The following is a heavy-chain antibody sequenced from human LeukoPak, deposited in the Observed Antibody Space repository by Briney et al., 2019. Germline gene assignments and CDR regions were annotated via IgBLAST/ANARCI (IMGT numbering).Heavy chain of an antibody. V-gene: IGHV4-31*03. Sequence: SETLSLTCTVSGGSISSGGYYWSWIRQHPGKGLEWIGYIYYSGSTYYNPSLKSRVTISVDTSKNLFSLKLSSVTAADTAVYYCARGSELRAKYYDYVWGSYRYNWFDPWGQGTLVTVSS. CDR3: ARGSELRAKYYDYVWGSYRYNWFDP. CDR2: IYYSGST. J-gene: IGHJ5*02. CDR1: GGSISSGGYY. D-gene: IGHD3-16*02.